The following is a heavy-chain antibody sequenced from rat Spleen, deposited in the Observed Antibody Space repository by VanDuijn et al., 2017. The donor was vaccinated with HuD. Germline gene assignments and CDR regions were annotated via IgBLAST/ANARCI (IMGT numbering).Heavy chain of an antibody. CDR3: AKGAVAY. V-gene: IGHV5-25*01. Sequence: EVQLVESGGCLVQPGRSLKLSCAASGFTFSSFAMAWVRQAPKKGLEWVATITSGGSNTYYPDPVKGRFTISRDNAKSTLYLQMDSLSPEDTATYYCAKGAVAYWGQGTLVTVSS. CDR2: ITSGGSNT. J-gene: IGHJ3*01. CDR1: GFTFSSFA.